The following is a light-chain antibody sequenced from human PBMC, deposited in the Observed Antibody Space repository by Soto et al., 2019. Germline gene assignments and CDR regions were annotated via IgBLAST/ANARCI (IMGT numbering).Light chain of an antibody. CDR3: QQYGSPNWT. Sequence: EIVLTQSPGTLSLSPGERATLSCRASQSVSSSYLAWYQQKPGQAPRLLIYGASSRATGIPDRFSGSGSGTDFTLTISRLEPEDFAVYYCQQYGSPNWTFVQGTKVEIK. V-gene: IGKV3-20*01. J-gene: IGKJ1*01. CDR2: GAS. CDR1: QSVSSSY.